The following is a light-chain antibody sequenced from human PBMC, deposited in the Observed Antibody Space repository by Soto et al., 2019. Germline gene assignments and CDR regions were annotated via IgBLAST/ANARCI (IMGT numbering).Light chain of an antibody. Sequence: EIVLTQSPATLSLSPGDRATLSCRASQSINSYLAWYQQKPGQAPRLLIYDASNRATGIPARFSGSGSGTDFTLTISSLGPEDFAIYYCLQRSKWPLTFGGGTKVE. CDR1: QSINSY. CDR2: DAS. V-gene: IGKV3-11*01. J-gene: IGKJ4*01. CDR3: LQRSKWPLT.